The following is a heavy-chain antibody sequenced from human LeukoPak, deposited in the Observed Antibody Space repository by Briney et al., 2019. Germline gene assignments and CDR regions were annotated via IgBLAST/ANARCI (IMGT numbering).Heavy chain of an antibody. D-gene: IGHD6-19*01. Sequence: GGSLRLSCAASGLNVSSYYMNWVRQAPGQGLEWVSVIYSDGNTYYADSVKGRFTISRDNFKNTLYLQMNSLRAEDTAVYYCAGDSAGIAVPGPTWGQGTLVTVSS. CDR2: IYSDGNT. CDR3: AGDSAGIAVPGPT. J-gene: IGHJ5*02. CDR1: GLNVSSYY. V-gene: IGHV3-66*01.